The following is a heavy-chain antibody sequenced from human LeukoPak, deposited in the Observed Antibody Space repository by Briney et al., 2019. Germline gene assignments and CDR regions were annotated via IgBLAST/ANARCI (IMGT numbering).Heavy chain of an antibody. D-gene: IGHD3-22*01. CDR2: VYTDGITT. Sequence: GGSLRLSCAASGFTFSNYYMHWVRQAPGQGPMCVSRVYTDGITTNYADSVKGRFTISRDNAKNSLYLQMNSLRAEDTAVYYCARDVPYYYDSSGYYATYFDYWGQGTLVTVSS. V-gene: IGHV3-74*01. CDR3: ARDVPYYYDSSGYYATYFDY. J-gene: IGHJ4*02. CDR1: GFTFSNYY.